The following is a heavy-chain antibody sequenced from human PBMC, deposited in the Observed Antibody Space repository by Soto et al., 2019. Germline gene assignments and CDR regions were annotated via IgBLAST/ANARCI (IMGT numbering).Heavy chain of an antibody. Sequence: QVQLVQSGAEVKKPGASVKVSCKASGYTFTSYYMHWVRQAPGQGLEWMGIINPSGGSTSYAQKFQRRVTMTRDTSTSTVYLELSSLRSEDTAVYYCARDLRITMVRGVISYFDYWGQGTLVTVSS. CDR2: INPSGGST. CDR3: ARDLRITMVRGVISYFDY. CDR1: GYTFTSYY. J-gene: IGHJ4*02. D-gene: IGHD3-10*01. V-gene: IGHV1-46*03.